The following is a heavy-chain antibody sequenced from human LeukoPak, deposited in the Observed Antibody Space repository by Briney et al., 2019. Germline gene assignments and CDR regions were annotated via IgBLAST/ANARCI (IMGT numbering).Heavy chain of an antibody. CDR3: ARAYYDFWSDMRSPFDI. Sequence: SQTLSLTCTVSGGSISSGSYCWSWIRQPAGKGLEWIGRIYTSGSTNYNPSLKSRVTISVDTSKNQFSLKLSSVTAADTAVYYCARAYYDFWSDMRSPFDIWGQGTMVTVSS. CDR1: GGSISSGSYC. CDR2: IYTSGST. V-gene: IGHV4-61*02. J-gene: IGHJ3*02. D-gene: IGHD3-3*01.